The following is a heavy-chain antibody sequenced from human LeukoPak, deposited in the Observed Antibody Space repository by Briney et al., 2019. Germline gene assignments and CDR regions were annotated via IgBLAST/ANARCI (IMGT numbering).Heavy chain of an antibody. CDR1: GYIFNNYV. CDR2: MNPNSGKR. J-gene: IGHJ4*02. D-gene: IGHD3-16*02. Sequence: ASVKVSCKASGYIFNNYVINCVRQATGQGLEWMGWMNPNSGKRVYAQKFQGRVTMTTNSSINTAYMELTSLTSDDTAVYYCAKGLRSDYWGQGTLVTVSS. CDR3: AKGLRSDY. V-gene: IGHV1-8*01.